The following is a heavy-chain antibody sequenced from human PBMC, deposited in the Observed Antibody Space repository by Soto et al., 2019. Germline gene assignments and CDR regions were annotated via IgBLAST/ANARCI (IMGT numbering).Heavy chain of an antibody. CDR3: ARVKGSVITGYCNFDL. D-gene: IGHD3-16*01. CDR1: EFTFTDYY. V-gene: IGHV3-11*01. CDR2: ISSSGNTI. Sequence: QVQLVESGGGLVKPGGSLRLSCAASEFTFTDYYMTWIRQAPGKGLEWVSHISSSGNTIYYADSVKGRFTISRDNDKNSLYLQLNSLRAEDTAVYYCARVKGSVITGYCNFDLWGRGTLVTVSS. J-gene: IGHJ2*01.